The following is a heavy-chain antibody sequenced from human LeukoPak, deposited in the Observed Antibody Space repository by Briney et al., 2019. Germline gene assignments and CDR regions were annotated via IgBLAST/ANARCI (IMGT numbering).Heavy chain of an antibody. CDR2: IYYSGST. J-gene: IGHJ6*03. D-gene: IGHD3-10*01. V-gene: IGHV4-39*07. CDR3: ARGGGITYYYYYMDV. Sequence: SETLSLTCTVSGGSISSSSYYWGWIRQPPGKGLEWIGSIYYSGSTNYNPSLKSRVTISVDTSKNQFSLKLSSVTAADTAVYYCARGGGITYYYYYMDVWGKGTTVTISS. CDR1: GGSISSSSYY.